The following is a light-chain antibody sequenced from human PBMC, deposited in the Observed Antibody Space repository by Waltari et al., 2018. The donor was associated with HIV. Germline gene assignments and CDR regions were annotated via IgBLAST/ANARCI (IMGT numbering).Light chain of an antibody. CDR3: AAWDDSLWV. V-gene: IGLV1-47*01. CDR2: TNN. CDR1: SSNIGSNY. Sequence: QSVLTQPPSASGTPGQRVTISCSASSSNIGSNYVYWYQQLPGTAPKLLIYTNNQRPSGVPDRFSGSKSGTSASLAISGLRSEDEADYYCAAWDDSLWVFGGGTKLTVL. J-gene: IGLJ3*02.